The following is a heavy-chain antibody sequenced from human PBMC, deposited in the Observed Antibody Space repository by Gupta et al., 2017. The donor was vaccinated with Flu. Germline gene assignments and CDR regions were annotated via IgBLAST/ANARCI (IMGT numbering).Heavy chain of an antibody. V-gene: IGHV3-74*01. CDR3: ARDTQMLANFDY. D-gene: IGHD2-8*01. J-gene: IGHJ4*02. CDR2: INSAGRST. Sequence: EVQRVESGGGLVKPGGSLRLYGAACGVTFRGYWMHWVRPVPGKGLVWVSRINSAGRSTTYADSVKGPFTISRDNGKNTLYLQMNSLRVADTAVYYCARDTQMLANFDYWGQGTLVTVSS. CDR1: GVTFRGYW.